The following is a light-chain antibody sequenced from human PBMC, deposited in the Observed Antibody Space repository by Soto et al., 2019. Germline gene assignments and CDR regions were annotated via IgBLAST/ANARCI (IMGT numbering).Light chain of an antibody. J-gene: IGKJ4*01. CDR1: QSIGNN. Sequence: ETLMTQSPATLSVSPGERATLSCRASQSIGNNLAWYQQRPGQGPRLLIYGASSRAAGIPGRFSGSGSGTEFTLTISRLQSEDFAIYYCQQYSNWPPLTFGGGTKVEIK. V-gene: IGKV3-15*01. CDR3: QQYSNWPPLT. CDR2: GAS.